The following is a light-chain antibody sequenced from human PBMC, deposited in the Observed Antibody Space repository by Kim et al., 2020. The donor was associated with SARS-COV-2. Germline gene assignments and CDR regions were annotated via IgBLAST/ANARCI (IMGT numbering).Light chain of an antibody. CDR2: DAS. J-gene: IGKJ4*01. Sequence: SLSPRESATLSCRASQSVSTYLAWYQHKPGQAPRLLIHDASNMATGIPPRFSGSGSGTDFPLTISSLEPEDFAIYYCQQRSNWPPTFGGGTKVEI. V-gene: IGKV3-11*01. CDR1: QSVSTY. CDR3: QQRSNWPPT.